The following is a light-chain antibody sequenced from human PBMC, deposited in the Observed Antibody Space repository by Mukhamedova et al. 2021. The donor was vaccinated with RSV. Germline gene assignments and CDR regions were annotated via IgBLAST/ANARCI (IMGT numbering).Light chain of an antibody. CDR3: QQSVSTPFT. Sequence: WYQRRVHGTAPKLLIYHTSGLASGVPSRFSGSGSGTDFTLTISSLQPEDFATYYCQQSVSTPFTFGPGTHVDIK. CDR2: HTS. J-gene: IGKJ3*01. V-gene: IGKV1-39*01.